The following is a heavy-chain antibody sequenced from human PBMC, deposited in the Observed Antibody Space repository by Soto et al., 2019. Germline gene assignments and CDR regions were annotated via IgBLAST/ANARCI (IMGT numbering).Heavy chain of an antibody. Sequence: QITLKESGPTLVKPTQTLTLTCTFSGFSLSTSGVGVGWIRQPPGKALEWLALIYWNDDKRYSPSLKSRLTITKDTSKNQVVLTMTNMDPVDTATYYCAHRPLPYYDFWSGYYEKNWFDPWGQGTLVTVSS. D-gene: IGHD3-3*01. CDR3: AHRPLPYYDFWSGYYEKNWFDP. V-gene: IGHV2-5*01. J-gene: IGHJ5*02. CDR2: IYWNDDK. CDR1: GFSLSTSGVG.